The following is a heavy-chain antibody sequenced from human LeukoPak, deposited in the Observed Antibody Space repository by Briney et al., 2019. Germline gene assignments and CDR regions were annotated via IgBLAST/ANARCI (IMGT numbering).Heavy chain of an antibody. D-gene: IGHD5-12*01. CDR1: GYSISSAYY. J-gene: IGHJ3*01. CDR2: VYHGGTT. Sequence: SETLSLTCTVSGYSISSAYYWAWIRQSPGKGLEWDGCVYHGGTTYYSPSLKSRVTIALVRSENQFSLRLASVSDADTAVYFCARDVSGYGAFDFWGQGTTVTVSS. V-gene: IGHV4-38-2*02. CDR3: ARDVSGYGAFDF.